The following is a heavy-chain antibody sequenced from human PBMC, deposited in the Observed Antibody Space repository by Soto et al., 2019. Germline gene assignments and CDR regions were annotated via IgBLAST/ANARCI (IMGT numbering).Heavy chain of an antibody. Sequence: PSETLSLTCTVSGGSISSYYWSWIRQPPGKGLEWIGYIYYSGSTNYNPSLKSRVTISVDTSKNQFSLKLSSVTAADTAVYYCARDSTPDYYDSSGYLHFDHWGQGTLVTVSS. CDR3: ARDSTPDYYDSSGYLHFDH. CDR1: GGSISSYY. V-gene: IGHV4-59*01. CDR2: IYYSGST. J-gene: IGHJ4*02. D-gene: IGHD3-22*01.